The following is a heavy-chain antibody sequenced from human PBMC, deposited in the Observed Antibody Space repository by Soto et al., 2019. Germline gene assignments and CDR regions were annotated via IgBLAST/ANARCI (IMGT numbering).Heavy chain of an antibody. V-gene: IGHV3-74*01. J-gene: IGHJ4*02. CDR3: GRGPHEWELPLIDY. Sequence: EVQLVESGGGLVQPGGSLRLSCAASGFTFSSYWMHWVRQAPGKGLVWVSRINSDGSSTSYADSVKGRFIISRDNAKKPLYLQMNRLRAEETAGYYCGRGPHEWELPLIDYWGQGTLVTVSS. CDR1: GFTFSSYW. D-gene: IGHD1-26*01. CDR2: INSDGSST.